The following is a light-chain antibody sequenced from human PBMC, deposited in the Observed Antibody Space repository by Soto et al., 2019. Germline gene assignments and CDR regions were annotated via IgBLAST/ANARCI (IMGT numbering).Light chain of an antibody. Sequence: EIVMTQSPATLSVSTGGRATLSCRASQSVSSNLAWYQQKPGQAPRLLIYGASTRATGIPARFSGSGSGTEFTLTISSLQSEDFAVYYCQQYNNWRTFGQGTKLEIK. CDR2: GAS. CDR1: QSVSSN. J-gene: IGKJ2*01. CDR3: QQYNNWRT. V-gene: IGKV3-15*01.